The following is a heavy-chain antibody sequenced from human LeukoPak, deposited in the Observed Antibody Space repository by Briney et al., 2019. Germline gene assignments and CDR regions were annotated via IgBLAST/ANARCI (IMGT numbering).Heavy chain of an antibody. CDR2: INHSGST. J-gene: IGHJ4*02. V-gene: IGHV4-34*01. D-gene: IGHD3-10*01. CDR3: ARQPKVRGVIITGYFDY. Sequence: PSETLSLTCAVYGGSFSGYYWSWIRQPPGKGLEWIGEINHSGSTNYNPSLKSRVTISVDTSKNQFSLKLSSVTAADTAVYYCARQPKVRGVIITGYFDYWGQGTLVTVSS. CDR1: GGSFSGYY.